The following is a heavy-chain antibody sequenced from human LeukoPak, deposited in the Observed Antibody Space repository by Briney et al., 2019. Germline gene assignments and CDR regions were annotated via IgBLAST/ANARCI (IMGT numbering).Heavy chain of an antibody. J-gene: IGHJ6*02. Sequence: GRSLRLSCAASGFTFSSYGMHWVRQAPGKGLEWVAVIWYDGSNKYYADSVKGRFTISRDNSTNTLYLQMNSLRAEDTAVYYCAREAVDFWSGLTLYGMDVWGQGTTVTVSS. CDR3: AREAVDFWSGLTLYGMDV. V-gene: IGHV3-33*01. CDR1: GFTFSSYG. CDR2: IWYDGSNK. D-gene: IGHD3-3*01.